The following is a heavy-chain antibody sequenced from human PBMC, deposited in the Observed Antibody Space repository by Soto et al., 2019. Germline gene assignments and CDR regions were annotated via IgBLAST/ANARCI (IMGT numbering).Heavy chain of an antibody. J-gene: IGHJ5*02. D-gene: IGHD2-15*01. Sequence: QVQLQQWGAGLLKPSETLSLTCAVYGGSFSGYYWSWIRQPPGKGLEWIGEINHSGSTNYNPSLKGRVTISVDTSKNQFSLKLSSVTAADTAVYYCARERRYCSGGSCYSAHQYNWFDPWGQGTLVTVSS. CDR3: ARERRYCSGGSCYSAHQYNWFDP. CDR2: INHSGST. CDR1: GGSFSGYY. V-gene: IGHV4-34*01.